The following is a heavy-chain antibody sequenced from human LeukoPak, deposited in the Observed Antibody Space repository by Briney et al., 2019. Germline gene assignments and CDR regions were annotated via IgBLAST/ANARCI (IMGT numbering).Heavy chain of an antibody. CDR3: ASSKSGSYIS. D-gene: IGHD1-26*01. J-gene: IGHJ1*01. V-gene: IGHV4-39*01. CDR2: IYYSGST. CDR1: GGSISGSSYY. Sequence: PSETLSLTCTVSGGSISGSSYYWGWIRQPPGKGLEWIGNIYYSGSTYYNPSLKSRVTISVDTSKNQFSLKLSSVTAADTAVYFCASSKSGSYISWGQGTLVTVSS.